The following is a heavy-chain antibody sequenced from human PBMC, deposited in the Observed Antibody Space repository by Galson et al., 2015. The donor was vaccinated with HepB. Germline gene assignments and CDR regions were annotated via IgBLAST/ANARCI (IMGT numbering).Heavy chain of an antibody. V-gene: IGHV3-64D*06. CDR2: ISSNGGST. D-gene: IGHD2/OR15-2a*01. CDR3: VNFYGATRFDY. J-gene: IGHJ4*02. CDR1: GFTFSSYA. Sequence: SLRLSCAASGFTFSSYAMHWVRQAPGKGLEYVSAISSNGGSTYYADSVKGRFTISRDNSKNTLYLQMSSLRAEDTAVYYCVNFYGATRFDYWGQGTLVTVSS.